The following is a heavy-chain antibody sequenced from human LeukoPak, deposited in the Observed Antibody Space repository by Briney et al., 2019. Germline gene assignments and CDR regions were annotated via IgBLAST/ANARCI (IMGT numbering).Heavy chain of an antibody. V-gene: IGHV3-30-3*01. CDR2: ISYDGSNK. CDR1: GFTFSSYA. Sequence: QAGGSLRLSCAASGFTFSSYAMHWVRQAPGKGLEWVAVISYDGSNKYYADSVKGRFTISRDNSENTLYLQMSSLRAEDTAVYYCVKGGMTTVTTRPPRFDYWGQGTLVTVSS. J-gene: IGHJ4*02. D-gene: IGHD4-17*01. CDR3: VKGGMTTVTTRPPRFDY.